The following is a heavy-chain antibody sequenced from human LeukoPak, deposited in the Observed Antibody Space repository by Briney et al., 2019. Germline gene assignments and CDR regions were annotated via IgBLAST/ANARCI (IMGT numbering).Heavy chain of an antibody. CDR1: SGSISSGRYY. Sequence: PSQTLSLTCTVSSGSISSGRYYWSWIRQPAGKGLEWIGYIYYSGSTNYNPSLKSRVTISVDTSKNQFSLKLSSVTAADTAVYYCARDGSSSWYSAYFDYWGQGTLVTVSS. V-gene: IGHV4-61*10. CDR3: ARDGSSSWYSAYFDY. J-gene: IGHJ4*02. CDR2: IYYSGST. D-gene: IGHD6-13*01.